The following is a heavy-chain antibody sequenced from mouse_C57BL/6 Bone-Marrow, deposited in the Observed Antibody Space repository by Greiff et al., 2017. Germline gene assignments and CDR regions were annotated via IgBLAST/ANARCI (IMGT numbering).Heavy chain of an antibody. CDR3: ARWGYAMDY. V-gene: IGHV1-9*01. CDR2: ILPGSGST. Sequence: VQLQQSGAELMKPGASVKLSCKASGYTFTGYWIEWVKQRPGHGLEWIGEILPGSGSTNYNEKFKDKATLPADPSSNTAYMQLSSLTTEDSAIFYCARWGYAMDYWYQGPSVTVSS. J-gene: IGHJ4*01. CDR1: GYTFTGYW.